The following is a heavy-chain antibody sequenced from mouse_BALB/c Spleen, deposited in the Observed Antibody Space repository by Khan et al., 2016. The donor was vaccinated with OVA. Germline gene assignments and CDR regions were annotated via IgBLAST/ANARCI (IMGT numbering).Heavy chain of an antibody. V-gene: IGHV5-6-4*01. Sequence: EVELVESGGGLVKPGGSLKLPCAAAGFTVSSYTMSWVRQTPEKRLEWVATISSGSTYTYSPDSVKGRFTISRDNAKNTLYLQMSSLKSEDTAMYYCTRDGNYAHWYFDVWGAGTTVTVSS. CDR2: ISSGSTYT. D-gene: IGHD2-1*01. CDR3: TRDGNYAHWYFDV. J-gene: IGHJ1*01. CDR1: GFTVSSYT.